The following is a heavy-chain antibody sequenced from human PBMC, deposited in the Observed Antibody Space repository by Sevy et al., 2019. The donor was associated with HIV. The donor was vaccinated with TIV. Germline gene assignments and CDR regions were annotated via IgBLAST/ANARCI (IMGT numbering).Heavy chain of an antibody. D-gene: IGHD3-22*01. CDR1: GYTLNELS. Sequence: ASVKVSCKVSGYTLNELSMHWVRQAPGKGLEWMGRFDAEDGETIYAQKFQGRVTMTEDTSTDTAYMELSSLRSEDTAAYYCATAREYYYESSGYSDYWGQGTLVTVSS. CDR2: FDAEDGET. V-gene: IGHV1-24*01. CDR3: ATAREYYYESSGYSDY. J-gene: IGHJ4*02.